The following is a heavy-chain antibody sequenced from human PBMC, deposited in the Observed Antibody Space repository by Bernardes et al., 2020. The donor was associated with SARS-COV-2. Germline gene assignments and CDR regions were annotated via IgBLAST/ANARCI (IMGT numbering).Heavy chain of an antibody. V-gene: IGHV3-7*03. CDR3: VRSAGMDV. J-gene: IGHJ6*02. CDR2: IKRDGSET. CDR1: GFTFSSYW. Sequence: GGSLRLSCAASGFTFSSYWMTWVRQAPGKGLEWVANIKRDGSETYYVDSVKGRFTISRDNAKNLVFLQMNSLRDEDTAVFYCVRSAGMDVWGQGTRVTVSS.